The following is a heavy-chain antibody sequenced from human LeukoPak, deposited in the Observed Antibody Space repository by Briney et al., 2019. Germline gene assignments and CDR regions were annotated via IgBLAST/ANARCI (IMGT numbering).Heavy chain of an antibody. Sequence: SETLSLTCAVYGGSLSGYYWSWIRQPPGKGLEWIGEINHSGSTNYNPSLKSRVTISVDTSKNQFSLKLSSVTAADTAVYYCARTLGDCSSTSCQNWFDPWGQGTLVTVSS. V-gene: IGHV4-34*01. CDR1: GGSLSGYY. CDR2: INHSGST. D-gene: IGHD2-2*01. CDR3: ARTLGDCSSTSCQNWFDP. J-gene: IGHJ5*02.